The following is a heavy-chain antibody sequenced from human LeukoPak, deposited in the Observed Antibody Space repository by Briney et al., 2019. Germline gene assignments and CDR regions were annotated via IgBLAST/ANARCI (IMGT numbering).Heavy chain of an antibody. CDR3: ATYIAALLDY. CDR1: GYTFTGYY. D-gene: IGHD6-6*01. Sequence: ASVEVSCKASGYTFTGYYMHWVRQAPGQGLEWMGWINPNSGGTNYAQKFQGSVTMTRDTSISAAYMELSRLRSDDTAVYYCATYIAALLDYWGQGTLVTVSS. V-gene: IGHV1-2*02. J-gene: IGHJ4*02. CDR2: INPNSGGT.